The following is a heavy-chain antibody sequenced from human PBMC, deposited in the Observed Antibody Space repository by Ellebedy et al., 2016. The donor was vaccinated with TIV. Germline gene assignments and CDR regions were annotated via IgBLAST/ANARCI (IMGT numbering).Heavy chain of an antibody. CDR1: GDSISSSSYY. D-gene: IGHD1-20*01. Sequence: MPGGSLRLSCTVSGDSISSSSYYWGWIRQLPGKGLEWIGSIYYSGSTYYNPSLKSRVTISVDTSKNQFSLNLRSVTAADTAVYFCAGTYNGNANFDYWGQGTLVTVSS. V-gene: IGHV4-39*01. CDR2: IYYSGST. CDR3: AGTYNGNANFDY. J-gene: IGHJ4*02.